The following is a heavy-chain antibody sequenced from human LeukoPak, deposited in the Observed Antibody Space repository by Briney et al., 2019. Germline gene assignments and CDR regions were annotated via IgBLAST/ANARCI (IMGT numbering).Heavy chain of an antibody. Sequence: SETLSLTCTVSGGSISTYYCSWIRQPPGKGLEWIACIHYSGSTNYNPSLKSRVTMSVDTSKNQFSLKLSSVTAADTAVYYCARGDMMLRGAIDDMDPWGQGTLVTVSS. CDR3: ARGDMMLRGAIDDMDP. J-gene: IGHJ5*02. CDR1: GGSISTYY. D-gene: IGHD3-10*01. CDR2: IHYSGST. V-gene: IGHV4-59*01.